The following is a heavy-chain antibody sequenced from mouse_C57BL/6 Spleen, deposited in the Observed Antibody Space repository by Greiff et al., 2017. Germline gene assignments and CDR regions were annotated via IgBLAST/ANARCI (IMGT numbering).Heavy chain of an antibody. CDR2: IYPGGGYT. V-gene: IGHV1-63*01. CDR1: GYTFTNYW. D-gene: IGHD1-1*01. Sequence: VQLVESGAELVRPGTSVKMSCKASGYTFTNYWIGWAKQRPGHGLEWIGDIYPGGGYTNYNEKFKGKATLTADKSSSTAYMQFSSLTSEDSAIYYCARQHYYGSSYRYFDVWGTGTTVTVSS. J-gene: IGHJ1*03. CDR3: ARQHYYGSSYRYFDV.